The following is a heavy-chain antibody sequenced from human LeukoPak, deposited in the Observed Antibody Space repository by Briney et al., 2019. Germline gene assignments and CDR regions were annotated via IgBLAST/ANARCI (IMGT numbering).Heavy chain of an antibody. J-gene: IGHJ5*02. CDR2: IYYSGST. V-gene: IGHV4-59*01. CDR1: GGSISSYY. CDR3: ARTLSGSYVNWFDP. D-gene: IGHD3-10*01. Sequence: SETLSLTCTVSGGSISSYYWSWIRQPPGKGLEWIGYIYYSGSTNYNPSLKCRVTISVDTSKNQFSLKLSSVTAADTAVYYCARTLSGSYVNWFDPWGQGTLVTVSS.